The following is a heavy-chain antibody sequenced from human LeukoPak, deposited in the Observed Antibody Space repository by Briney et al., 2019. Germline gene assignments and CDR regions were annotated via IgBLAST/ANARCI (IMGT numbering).Heavy chain of an antibody. CDR2: IDWDDAK. D-gene: IGHD4-17*01. J-gene: IGHJ4*02. Sequence: SGPALVKHTQTLTLTCTFSGFSLSTSGMCMSWIRQPPGKALEWLALIDWDDAKYYSTSLRTRLTISKDTSKNQVVLTMTNMDPVDTATYYCARMLYGDSVNYFDYWGQGTLVTVSS. CDR3: ARMLYGDSVNYFDY. CDR1: GFSLSTSGMC. V-gene: IGHV2-70*01.